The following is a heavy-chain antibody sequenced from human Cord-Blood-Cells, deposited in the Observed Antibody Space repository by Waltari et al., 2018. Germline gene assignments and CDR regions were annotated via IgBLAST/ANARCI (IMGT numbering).Heavy chain of an antibody. J-gene: IGHJ4*02. D-gene: IGHD3-9*01. CDR3: ALVQDEIFSGCWYYVDY. V-gene: IGHV4-30-4*08. CDR2: NYYRGSS. CDR1: GGCNSSGDYY. Sequence: QVQLQESGPALVKPSQTPSTTCTISGGCNSSGDYYWSWFRQPPGKGLEWIGYNYYRGSSWYNPSLMSVVTLSGDPAKHQFSLELLSVTAAGAAVYYCALVQDEIFSGCWYYVDYWGPGTLVTVSS.